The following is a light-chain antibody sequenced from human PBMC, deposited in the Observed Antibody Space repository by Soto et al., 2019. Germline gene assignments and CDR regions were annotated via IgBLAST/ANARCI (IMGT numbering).Light chain of an antibody. J-gene: IGLJ2*01. CDR2: EVS. V-gene: IGLV2-8*01. CDR1: SSDVGGYNS. CDR3: SSYAGSNNLV. Sequence: QSALTQPPSASGSPGQSVTNPCTGTSSDVGGYNSVSWYQQHPGKVPKLMIYEVSKRPSGVPDRFSGSKSVNTASLTVSGLQAEDEADYYCSSYAGSNNLVFGGGTKLTVL.